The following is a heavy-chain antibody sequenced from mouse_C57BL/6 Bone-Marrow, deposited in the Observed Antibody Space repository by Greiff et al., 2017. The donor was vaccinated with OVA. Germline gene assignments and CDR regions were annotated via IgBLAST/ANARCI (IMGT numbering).Heavy chain of an antibody. CDR2: FYPGSGSI. J-gene: IGHJ2*01. D-gene: IGHD1-1*01. V-gene: IGHV1-62-2*01. Sequence: VQLQQSGAELVKPGASVKLSCKASGYTFTEYTIHWVKQRSGQGLEWIGWFYPGSGSIKYNEKFKDKATLTADKSSSTVYMELSRLTSEDSAVYYCARHGYYCGSSYEDYFDYWGQGTTLTVSS. CDR1: GYTFTEYT. CDR3: ARHGYYCGSSYEDYFDY.